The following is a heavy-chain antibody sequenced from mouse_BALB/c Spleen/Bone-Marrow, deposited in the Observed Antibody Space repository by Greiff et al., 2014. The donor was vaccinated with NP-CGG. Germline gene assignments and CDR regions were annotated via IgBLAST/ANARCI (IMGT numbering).Heavy chain of an antibody. V-gene: IGHV5-12-2*01. CDR1: GFTFIAYT. D-gene: IGHD2-14*01. Sequence: EVNVVESGGGLVEPRGSLKLSCAASGFTFIAYTMSWVRQTPEKRLEWVAYINNGGGSTYYPDTVKGRFTISRDNAKNTLYLQMSSLKSEDTAMYYCARHGEERPVLAMDYWGQGTSVTVSS. J-gene: IGHJ4*01. CDR3: ARHGEERPVLAMDY. CDR2: INNGGGST.